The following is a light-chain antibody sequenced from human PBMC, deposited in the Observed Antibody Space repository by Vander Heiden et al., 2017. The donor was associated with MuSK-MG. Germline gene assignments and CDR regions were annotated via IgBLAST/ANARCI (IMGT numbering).Light chain of an antibody. CDR3: QQDGSSAFT. Sequence: EIVLTQSPGTLSLSPGERATLSCRASQSVSSSFFAWYQQKPGQAPRLLIYGASSRATGIPDRFSGSGSGTDFTLTISRLEPEDFAVYYCQQDGSSAFTFGPGTKVDIK. CDR1: QSVSSSF. J-gene: IGKJ3*01. V-gene: IGKV3-20*01. CDR2: GAS.